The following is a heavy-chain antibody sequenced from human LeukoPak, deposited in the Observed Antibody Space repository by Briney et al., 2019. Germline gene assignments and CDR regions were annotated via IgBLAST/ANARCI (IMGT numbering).Heavy chain of an antibody. D-gene: IGHD3-9*01. CDR2: INAGNGNT. J-gene: IGHJ4*02. CDR1: GYTFTSYA. V-gene: IGHV1-3*01. Sequence: ASVKVSCKASGYTFTSYAMHWVRQAPGQRLEWMGWINAGNGNTKYSHKFQGRVTITRDTSASTAYMELSSLRSEDTAVYYCAREFDWLLSFDYWGQGTLVTVSS. CDR3: AREFDWLLSFDY.